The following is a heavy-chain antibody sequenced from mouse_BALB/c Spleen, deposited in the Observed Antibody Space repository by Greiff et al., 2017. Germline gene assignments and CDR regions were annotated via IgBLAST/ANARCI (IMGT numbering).Heavy chain of an antibody. CDR2: IRSKSNNYAT. CDR3: VRHNYGNYLDY. D-gene: IGHD2-1*01. Sequence: EVQLQQSGGGLVQPKGSLKLSCAASGFTFNTYAMNWVRQAPGKGLEWVARIRSKSNNYATYYADSVKDRFTISRDDSQSMLYLQMNNLKTEDTAMYYCVRHNYGNYLDYWGQGTTLTVSS. J-gene: IGHJ2*01. V-gene: IGHV10-1*02. CDR1: GFTFNTYA.